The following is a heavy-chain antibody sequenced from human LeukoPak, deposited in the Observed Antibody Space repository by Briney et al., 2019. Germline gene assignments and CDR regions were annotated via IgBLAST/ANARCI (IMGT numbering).Heavy chain of an antibody. CDR1: GFTFNNYA. V-gene: IGHV3-23*01. CDR3: AKDSSGRSWYYYRMDA. J-gene: IGHJ6*02. D-gene: IGHD6-13*01. Sequence: GGSLRLSCAASGFTFNNYAMNWVRQAPGKGLEWVSSISGSGADTHYADSVQGRFTISRDNPKNTLYLEMNSLRAEDTAIYYCAKDSSGRSWYYYRMDAWGQGTTVTVSS. CDR2: ISGSGADT.